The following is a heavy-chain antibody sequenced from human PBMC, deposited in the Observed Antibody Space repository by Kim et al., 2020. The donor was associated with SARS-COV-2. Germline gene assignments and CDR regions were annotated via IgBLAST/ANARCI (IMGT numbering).Heavy chain of an antibody. Sequence: VKVSCKASGYTFTSYTMNWVRQAPGQGLEWMGWINTNTGNPTYAQGFTGRFVFSLDTSVSTAYLQISSLKAEDTAMYYCARIKGIAAAGFAFDIWGQGTMVTVSS. J-gene: IGHJ3*02. CDR2: INTNTGNP. V-gene: IGHV7-4-1*02. CDR1: GYTFTSYT. D-gene: IGHD6-13*01. CDR3: ARIKGIAAAGFAFDI.